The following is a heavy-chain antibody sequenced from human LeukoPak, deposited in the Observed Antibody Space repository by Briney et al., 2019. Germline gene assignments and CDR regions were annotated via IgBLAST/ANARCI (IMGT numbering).Heavy chain of an antibody. CDR3: ARDTWKGSGSYWAD. CDR1: SGSVSSYY. Sequence: PSETLSLTCTVSSGSVSSYYWSWIRRPAGKGLEWIGRIYSSGITNYSPSLKSRVTMSVDTSKNQFSLKLTSVTAADTAVYYCARDTWKGSGSYWADWGQGTLVTVSS. D-gene: IGHD3-10*01. CDR2: IYSSGIT. J-gene: IGHJ4*02. V-gene: IGHV4-4*07.